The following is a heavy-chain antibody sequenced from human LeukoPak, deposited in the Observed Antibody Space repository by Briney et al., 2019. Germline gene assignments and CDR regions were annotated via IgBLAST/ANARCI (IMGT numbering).Heavy chain of an antibody. CDR2: INPNSGGT. CDR3: ARGYYSSSGPIFDY. D-gene: IGHD6-6*01. Sequence: ASVKVSCKASGDTFTGYYMRWVRQAPGQGLEWMGWINPNSGGTNYAQKFQGRVTMTRDTSISTAYMELSRLRSDDTAVYYCARGYYSSSGPIFDYWGQGTLVTVSS. V-gene: IGHV1-2*02. CDR1: GDTFTGYY. J-gene: IGHJ4*02.